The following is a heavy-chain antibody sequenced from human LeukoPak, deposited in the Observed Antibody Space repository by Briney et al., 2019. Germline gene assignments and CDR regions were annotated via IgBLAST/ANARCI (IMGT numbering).Heavy chain of an antibody. V-gene: IGHV3-23*01. D-gene: IGHD3-10*01. J-gene: IGHJ6*02. CDR2: VSGSGGST. Sequence: GGSLRLSCAASGFTFSDYSMNWVRQAPGKGLEWVSAVSGSGGSTYYADSVKGRFTISRDNSKSTLYLQMNSLRAEDTAVYYCAKGYYGSGSYYNGPRERMDVWGQGTTVTVSS. CDR3: AKGYYGSGSYYNGPRERMDV. CDR1: GFTFSDYS.